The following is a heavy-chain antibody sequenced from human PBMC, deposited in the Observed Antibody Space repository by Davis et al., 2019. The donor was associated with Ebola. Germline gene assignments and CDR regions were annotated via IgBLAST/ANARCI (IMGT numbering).Heavy chain of an antibody. J-gene: IGHJ5*02. V-gene: IGHV4-30-4*01. CDR1: GGSISSGDYY. CDR3: AREVVYCSGGSCYSGWFDP. D-gene: IGHD2-15*01. CDR2: IYYSGST. Sequence: MPSETLSLTCTVSGGSISSGDYYWSWIRQPPGKGLEWIGYIYYSGSTYYNPSLKSRVTISVDTSKNQFSLKLSSVTAADTAVYYCAREVVYCSGGSCYSGWFDPWGQGTLVTVSS.